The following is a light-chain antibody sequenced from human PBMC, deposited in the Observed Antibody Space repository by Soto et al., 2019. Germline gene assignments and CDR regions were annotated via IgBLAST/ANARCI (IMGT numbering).Light chain of an antibody. CDR2: GAS. J-gene: IGKJ5*01. V-gene: IGKV3-20*01. CDR1: HSFSSNY. CDR3: QHYVSSPPAIT. Sequence: ESVLTQSPGTLSFSPGERATLSCRAIHSFSSNYLAWYQQKPGQAPRLLIYGASFRATGIPDRFSGSGSGTDFTLTISRLEPEDLAVYYCQHYVSSPPAITFGQGTRLEIK.